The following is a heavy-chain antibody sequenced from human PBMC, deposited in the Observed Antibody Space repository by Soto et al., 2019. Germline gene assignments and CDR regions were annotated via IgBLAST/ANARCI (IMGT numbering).Heavy chain of an antibody. D-gene: IGHD3-3*01. CDR2: MSRSGSSV. Sequence: GGSLRLSCEASGFSLNDHEMKWVRQAPGKGLEWVAYMSRSGSSVKYADSVKGRFTISTDNAKTYLYLQMHSLRVEDTAVYFCARFFSPSYDFWSGSSTPDYSMDVWGPGTTVTVSS. CDR3: ARFFSPSYDFWSGSSTPDYSMDV. J-gene: IGHJ6*02. V-gene: IGHV3-48*03. CDR1: GFSLNDHE.